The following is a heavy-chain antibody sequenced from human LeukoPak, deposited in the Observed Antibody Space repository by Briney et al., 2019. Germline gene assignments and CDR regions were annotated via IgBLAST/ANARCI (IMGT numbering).Heavy chain of an antibody. CDR3: TREVVGAAFDY. CDR2: IRSKAYGGTT. Sequence: PGGSLRLSCTASGFTFGDYAMSWVRQAPGKGLEWVGFIRSKAYGGTTEYAASVKGRFTISRDDSKSIAYLQMNSLKTEDTAVYYCTREVVGAAFDYWGQGTLVTVSS. CDR1: GFTFGDYA. V-gene: IGHV3-49*04. J-gene: IGHJ4*02. D-gene: IGHD1-26*01.